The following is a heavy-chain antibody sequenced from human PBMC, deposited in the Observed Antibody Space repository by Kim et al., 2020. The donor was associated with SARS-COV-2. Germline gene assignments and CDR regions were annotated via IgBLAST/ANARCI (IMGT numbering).Heavy chain of an antibody. J-gene: IGHJ4*02. CDR1: GYSFTSYW. Sequence: GESLKISCKGSGYSFTSYWISGVRQMPGKGLEWMGRINPSDSYTNYSPSFQGHVTISADKSISTAYLQWSSLKASDTAMYYCARHPWSSSRFFSYWGQGTLVTVSS. V-gene: IGHV5-10-1*01. D-gene: IGHD6-13*01. CDR3: ARHPWSSSRFFSY. CDR2: INPSDSYT.